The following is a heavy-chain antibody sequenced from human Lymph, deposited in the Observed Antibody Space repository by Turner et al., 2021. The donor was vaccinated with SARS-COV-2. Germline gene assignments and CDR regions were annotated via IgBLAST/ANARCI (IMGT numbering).Heavy chain of an antibody. J-gene: IGHJ5*02. D-gene: IGHD2-21*02. Sequence: QVQLQESGPRMVPPLEPPSVTCTVSGGSMNNNYWSWIRQTTGQRLEWIGFIFDSGITNYNPSLKSRVTISVDTTKNQFSLKLTSVTAADAAIYCWARQTVNNWVDPWGQGTLVTVSS. CDR2: IFDSGIT. V-gene: IGHV4-59*01. CDR1: GGSMNNNY. CDR3: ARQTVNNWVDP.